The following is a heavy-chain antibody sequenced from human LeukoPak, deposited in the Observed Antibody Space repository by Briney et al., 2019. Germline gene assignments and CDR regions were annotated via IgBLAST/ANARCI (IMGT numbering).Heavy chain of an antibody. CDR3: ATKGPRRGYFDY. J-gene: IGHJ4*02. CDR2: IYYTGST. CDR1: GGSISSGGYY. V-gene: IGHV4-61*08. Sequence: PSQTLSLTCTVSGGSISSGGYYWSWIRQPPGKGLEWIGYIYYTGSTNYNPSLKSRVTISVDMSKNQFSLKLTSVTAADTAVYYCATKGPRRGYFDYWGQGTLVAVSS.